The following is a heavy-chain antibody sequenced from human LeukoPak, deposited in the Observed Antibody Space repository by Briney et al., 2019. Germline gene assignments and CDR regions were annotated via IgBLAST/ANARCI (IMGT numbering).Heavy chain of an antibody. CDR3: AGHCTNGVCYSYGMDV. CDR1: GGSISSYY. CDR2: IYTSGST. D-gene: IGHD2-8*01. V-gene: IGHV4-4*07. J-gene: IGHJ6*02. Sequence: PSETLSLTCTVSGGSISSYYWSWIRQPAGKGLEWIGRIYTSGSTNYNPSLKSRVTMSVDTSKNQFSLKLSSVTAADTAVYYCAGHCTNGVCYSYGMDVWGQGTTVTVSS.